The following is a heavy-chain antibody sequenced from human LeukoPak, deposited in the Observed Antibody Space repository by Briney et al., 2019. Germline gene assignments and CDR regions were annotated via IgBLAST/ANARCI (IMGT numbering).Heavy chain of an antibody. V-gene: IGHV1-46*01. CDR2: INPSGGST. CDR3: ARGASSIAALNPFWYFDL. J-gene: IGHJ2*01. Sequence: GSVKVSCKASGYTFTSYYMHWVRQGPGQGLEWMGIINPSGGSTSYAQKFQGRVTMTRDTSTNTVYMELSSLRSEDTAVYYCARGASSIAALNPFWYFDLWGRGTLVTVSS. D-gene: IGHD6-6*01. CDR1: GYTFTSYY.